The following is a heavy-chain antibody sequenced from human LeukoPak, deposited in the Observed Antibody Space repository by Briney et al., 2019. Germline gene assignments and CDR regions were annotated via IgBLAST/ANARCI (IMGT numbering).Heavy chain of an antibody. CDR1: GGSISSYY. J-gene: IGHJ4*02. V-gene: IGHV4-4*07. CDR2: IYSSGST. D-gene: IGHD6-13*01. Sequence: MSSETLSLTRTVSGGSISSYYWSWIRQPAGKGLEWIGRIYSSGSTNYNPSLKSRVTMSVDTSKNQFSLRLSSVTAADTAVYYCARQIAAAGKAGFDYWGQGTPVTVSS. CDR3: ARQIAAAGKAGFDY.